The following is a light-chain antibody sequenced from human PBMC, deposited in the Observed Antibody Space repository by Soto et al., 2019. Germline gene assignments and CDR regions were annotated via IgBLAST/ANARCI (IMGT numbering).Light chain of an antibody. J-gene: IGLJ3*02. Sequence: QSALTQPAAVSGSPGQSITISCTGTSSDVDDYKYVSWYQQHPGKAPKVMIYDVNNRPSGVSNRFSGSKSGNTASLTISGLQAEDEADYFCSSYTSSSTLWVFGGGTKVTVL. CDR3: SSYTSSSTLWV. V-gene: IGLV2-14*01. CDR1: SSDVDDYKY. CDR2: DVN.